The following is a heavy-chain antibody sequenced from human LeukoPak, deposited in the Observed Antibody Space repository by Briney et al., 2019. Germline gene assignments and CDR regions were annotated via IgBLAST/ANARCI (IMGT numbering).Heavy chain of an antibody. V-gene: IGHV1-18*01. D-gene: IGHD3-10*01. CDR2: ISGYKGNT. Sequence: GASVKVSCKASGYTFTSYAISWVRQAPGQGLEWMGWISGYKGNTKYAQKFQGRVTMTTDTSTSTAYMDLRSLRSDDAAVYYCAVISTVILGDYWGQGTLVTVSS. CDR3: AVISTVILGDY. J-gene: IGHJ4*02. CDR1: GYTFTSYA.